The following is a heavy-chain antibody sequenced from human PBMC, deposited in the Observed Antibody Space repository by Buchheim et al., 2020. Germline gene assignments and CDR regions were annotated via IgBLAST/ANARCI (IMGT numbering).Heavy chain of an antibody. CDR2: INHSGST. J-gene: IGHJ4*02. CDR1: GGSLSGYY. Sequence: QVQLQESGPGLVKPSQTLSLTCAVYGGSLSGYYWSWIRQPPGKGLEWIGEINHSGSTNYNPSLKSRVTISVDTSKNQFSLELSSVTAADTAVYYCARSRGYCSGGSCYWRYFDYWGQGTL. CDR3: ARSRGYCSGGSCYWRYFDY. V-gene: IGHV4-34*09. D-gene: IGHD2-15*01.